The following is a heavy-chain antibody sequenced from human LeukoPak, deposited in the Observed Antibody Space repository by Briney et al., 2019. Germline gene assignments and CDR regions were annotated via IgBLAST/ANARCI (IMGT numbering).Heavy chain of an antibody. D-gene: IGHD3-10*01. CDR1: GYTFTSYD. CDR2: INPSGVTT. CDR3: ARVNRENVFGVSMDV. Sequence: ASVTVSCKASGYTFTSYDMHWVRQAPGQGLEWMGIINPSGVTTTYAQKFQGRVTMTRDTSTSTVYVELSSLRSEDTAVYYCARVNRENVFGVSMDVWGQGTTVTVSS. J-gene: IGHJ6*02. V-gene: IGHV1-46*01.